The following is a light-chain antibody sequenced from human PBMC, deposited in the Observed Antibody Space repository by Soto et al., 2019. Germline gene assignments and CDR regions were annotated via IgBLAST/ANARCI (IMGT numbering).Light chain of an antibody. V-gene: IGKV3-15*01. J-gene: IGKJ1*01. CDR3: LQYHNLWA. Sequence: EIVMTQSPATLSVSPGERATLSCRASQSVSTNLVWYQQKPGQAPRLLIYSASTRAAGIPARFSASGSGTEFTLTISSLQSEDFTVYSCLQYHNLWAFGQGTKVDIK. CDR2: SAS. CDR1: QSVSTN.